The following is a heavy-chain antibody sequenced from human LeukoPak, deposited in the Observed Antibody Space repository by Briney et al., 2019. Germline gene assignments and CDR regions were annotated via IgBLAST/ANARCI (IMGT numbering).Heavy chain of an antibody. CDR2: INHSGST. D-gene: IGHD2-15*01. J-gene: IGHJ6*03. CDR3: ARGRGCSGGSCYSSYYYYMDV. CDR1: GGSFSGYY. V-gene: IGHV4-34*01. Sequence: SSETLSLTCAVYGGSFSGYYWSWIRQPPGKGLEWIGEINHSGSTNYNPSLKSRVTISVDTSKNQFSLKLSSVTAADTAVYYCARGRGCSGGSCYSSYYYYMDVWGKGTTVTVSS.